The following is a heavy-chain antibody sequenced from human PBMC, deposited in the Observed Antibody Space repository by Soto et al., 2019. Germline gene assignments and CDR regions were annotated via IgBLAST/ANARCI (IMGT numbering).Heavy chain of an antibody. Sequence: QVQLQESGPGLVKPSETLSLTCTVSGGSISSYYWSWIRQPPGKGLEWIGYIYYSGSTNYNPSLTCRVPTSVDTSKNQFSLKLSSVTAADTAVHYCASFNWHFDFWGRGTLVTVSS. CDR3: ASFNWHFDF. V-gene: IGHV4-59*08. CDR1: GGSISSYY. J-gene: IGHJ2*01. CDR2: IYYSGST.